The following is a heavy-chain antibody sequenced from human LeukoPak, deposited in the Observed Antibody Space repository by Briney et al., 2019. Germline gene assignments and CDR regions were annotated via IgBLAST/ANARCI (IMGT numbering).Heavy chain of an antibody. CDR2: MNPNSGNT. D-gene: IGHD3-22*01. Sequence: ASVKVSCKASGYTFTSYDINWVRQATGQGLEWMGWMNPNSGNTGYAQKFQGRVTMTRNTSISTAYMELSSLRSEDTAVYYCAKDISYDPAGLFDYWGQGTLVTVSS. CDR1: GYTFTSYD. CDR3: AKDISYDPAGLFDY. V-gene: IGHV1-8*01. J-gene: IGHJ4*02.